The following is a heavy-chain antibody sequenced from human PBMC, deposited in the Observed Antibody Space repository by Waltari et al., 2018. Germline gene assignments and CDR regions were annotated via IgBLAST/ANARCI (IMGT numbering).Heavy chain of an antibody. CDR1: GFPFSTSA. D-gene: IGHD3-10*01. CDR2: ISYDGSIK. J-gene: IGHJ4*02. CDR3: ARGGLEWFGELFDY. V-gene: IGHV3-30*01. Sequence: QVQLVESGGGVVHPGGSLRLSCAASGFPFSTSAVHWVRQAPGKGLEWVAVISYDGSIKYNADSVEGRFTISRDNARNTMSLQMNSLTTEDTAVYYCARGGLEWFGELFDYWGQGTLVTVSS.